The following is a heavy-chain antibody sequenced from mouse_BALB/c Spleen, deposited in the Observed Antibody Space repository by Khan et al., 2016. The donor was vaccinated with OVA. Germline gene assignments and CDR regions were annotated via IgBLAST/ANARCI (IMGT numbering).Heavy chain of an antibody. Sequence: EVELVESGGDLVKPGGSLKLSCAASGFTFSTYGMSWVRQTPDKRLEWVATVSTGGSYTYYPDSVKGRFTISRANAKNTLYLQMSGLKSEDTAMLYCTRLAYYYDSEGFAYWGQGTMVTVSA. D-gene: IGHD1-1*01. CDR3: TRLAYYYDSEGFAY. CDR1: GFTFSTYG. V-gene: IGHV5-6*01. CDR2: VSTGGSYT. J-gene: IGHJ3*01.